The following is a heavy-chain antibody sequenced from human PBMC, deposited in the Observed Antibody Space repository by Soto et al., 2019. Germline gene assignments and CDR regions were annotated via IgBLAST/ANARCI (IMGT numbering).Heavy chain of an antibody. CDR3: ARHLRATPFDS. CDR1: GYSFTNYW. J-gene: IGHJ4*02. CDR2: IYPGGSDT. D-gene: IGHD2-15*01. V-gene: IGHV5-51*01. Sequence: GESLKISCEVSGYSFTNYWIGWVRQMPGKGLEWMGIIYPGGSDTRYSPSFQGQVTISADKSISTAYLQWSSLKASDTAIYYCARHLRATPFDSWGQGTLVTVSS.